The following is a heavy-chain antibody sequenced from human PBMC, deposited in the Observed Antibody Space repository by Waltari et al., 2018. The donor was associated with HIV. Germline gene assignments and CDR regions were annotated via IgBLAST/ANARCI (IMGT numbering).Heavy chain of an antibody. CDR3: VKERNTVKTTSYYCDY. Sequence: EVQLVESGGGLVQPGWSLRLSCSAYGFNVLTTYVAWVCPTPCKGVEGGEKESLTCATFYADSVQGRFTIARDISMNTVQLQMDSLRAEDTAVYVCVKERNTVKTTSYYCDYWGQGTRVTVSS. CDR2: ESLTCAT. CDR1: GFNVLTTY. V-gene: IGHV3-66*01. D-gene: IGHD1-1*01. J-gene: IGHJ4*02.